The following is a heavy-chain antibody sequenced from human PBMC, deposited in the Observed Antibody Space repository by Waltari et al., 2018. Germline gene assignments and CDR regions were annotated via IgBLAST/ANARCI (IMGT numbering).Heavy chain of an antibody. V-gene: IGHV1-69*04. CDR3: ERSYEKIGYSSSWYFGAFDI. D-gene: IGHD6-13*01. J-gene: IGHJ3*02. CDR1: GGTVTSYA. Sequence: QVQLVQSGAEVKKPGSSVKVSCKASGGTVTSYAISWVRQAPGQGLEWMGGIIPILGIANYAQKFQGSVTITADESTSTAYMELSSLRSESTDVYSCERSYEKIGYSSSWYFGAFDIWGQGTMVTVSS. CDR2: IIPILGIA.